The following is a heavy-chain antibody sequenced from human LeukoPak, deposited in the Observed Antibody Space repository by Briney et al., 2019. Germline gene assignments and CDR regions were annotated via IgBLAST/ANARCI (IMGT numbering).Heavy chain of an antibody. V-gene: IGHV3-48*03. J-gene: IGHJ3*02. CDR2: ISRSGSAI. D-gene: IGHD3-16*01. Sequence: GGSLRLSCAASGFIFSSYEMNRVRQAPGKGLEWVSYISRSGSAIYYAASVKGRFTTSRDNAKNSLYLQMNSLRADDTAVYYCARLWGSPQESPDAFDIWGQGTMVTVSS. CDR3: ARLWGSPQESPDAFDI. CDR1: GFIFSSYE.